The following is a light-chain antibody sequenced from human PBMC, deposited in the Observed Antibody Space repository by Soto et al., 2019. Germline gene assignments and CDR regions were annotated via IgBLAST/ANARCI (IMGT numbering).Light chain of an antibody. CDR1: SSDVGGYKY. CDR3: SSYAGSPYV. V-gene: IGLV2-8*01. CDR2: EVN. J-gene: IGLJ1*01. Sequence: QSALTQPPCASGSPGQSVTISCTGSSSDVGGYKYVSWYQQHRGRAPKLMIYEVNKRPSGVPDRFSGSKSGNTASLTVSGLQAEDQADYNCSSYAGSPYVFGTGTKVTVL.